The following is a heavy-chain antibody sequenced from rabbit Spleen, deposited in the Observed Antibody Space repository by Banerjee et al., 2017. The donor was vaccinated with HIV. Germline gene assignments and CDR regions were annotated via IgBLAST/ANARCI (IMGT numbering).Heavy chain of an antibody. V-gene: IGHV1S45*01. CDR1: GVSFSDKDV. J-gene: IGHJ4*01. Sequence: EQLEESGGGLVKPEGSLTLTCKASGVSFSDKDVMCWVRQAPGKGLEWIACINIVTGKTVYASWASGRFTISRTSSTTVTLRMTSLTAADRATYFCARDLVGVIGWNFYLWGPGTLVTVS. D-gene: IGHD2-1*01. CDR3: ARDLVGVIGWNFYL. CDR2: INIVTGKT.